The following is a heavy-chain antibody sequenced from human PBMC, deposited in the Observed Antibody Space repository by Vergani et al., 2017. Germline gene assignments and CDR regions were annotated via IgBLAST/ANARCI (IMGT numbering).Heavy chain of an antibody. Sequence: QVQLVQSGSELKKPGASVKLSCKASGYTFTRYALSWVRQAPGQGLEWLGWINTNTGDPTYAQAFRGRFVFSLDTSVSTAFLQSSSLKAEDTAVYYCARESGGVDYWGQGTLVTVSS. CDR3: ARESGGVDY. D-gene: IGHD6-25*01. J-gene: IGHJ4*02. CDR1: GYTFTRYA. CDR2: INTNTGDP. V-gene: IGHV7-4-1*02.